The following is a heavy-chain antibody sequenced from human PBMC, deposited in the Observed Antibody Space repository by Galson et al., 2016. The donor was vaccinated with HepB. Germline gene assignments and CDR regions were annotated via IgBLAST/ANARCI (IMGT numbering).Heavy chain of an antibody. CDR2: ISSNADGGTT. CDR1: GFTFSDHA. J-gene: IGHJ5*02. CDR3: TDGGGIAAAARGLNH. D-gene: IGHD6-13*01. Sequence: SLRLSCAASGFTFSDHAMSWFRQAPGKGLEWVGFISSNADGGTTEFAASVKDRFNISRDDSKSIAYLQMNSLKIEDTAVYYCTDGGGIAAAARGLNHWGQGTLVTVSS. V-gene: IGHV3-49*03.